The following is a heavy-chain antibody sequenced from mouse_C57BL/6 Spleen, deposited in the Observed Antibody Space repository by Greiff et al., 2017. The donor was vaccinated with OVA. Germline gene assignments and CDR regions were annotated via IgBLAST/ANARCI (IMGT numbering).Heavy chain of an antibody. D-gene: IGHD1-1*01. CDR3: ARRGSGSSYRWYFDV. CDR1: GYTFTDYN. CDR2: INPNNGGT. J-gene: IGHJ1*03. Sequence: VQLQQSGPELVKPGASVKIPCKASGYTFTDYNMDWVKQSHGKSLEWIGDINPNNGGTIYNQKFKGKATLTVDKSSSTAYMELRSLTSEDTAVYYCARRGSGSSYRWYFDVWGTGTTVTVSS. V-gene: IGHV1-18*01.